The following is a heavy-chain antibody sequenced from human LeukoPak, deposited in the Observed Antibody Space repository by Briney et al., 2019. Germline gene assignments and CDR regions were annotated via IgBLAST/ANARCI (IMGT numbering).Heavy chain of an antibody. V-gene: IGHV3-23*01. Sequence: GGSLRLSCAASGFTFNRNAISWVRQALGKGLEWVSTIGGSGDKTFYADSVKGRFTISRDNSKNMLHLQMSSLTGEDTALYYCVRRGDASSGWGDHDYWGQGALVTVSS. CDR1: GFTFNRNA. J-gene: IGHJ4*02. D-gene: IGHD6-19*01. CDR2: IGGSGDKT. CDR3: VRRGDASSGWGDHDY.